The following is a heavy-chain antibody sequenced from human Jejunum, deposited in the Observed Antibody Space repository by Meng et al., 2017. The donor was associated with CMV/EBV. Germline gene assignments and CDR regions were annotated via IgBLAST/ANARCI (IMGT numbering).Heavy chain of an antibody. Sequence: QVNFGESGAGVKKPGSSVKVACKTSGGSFSTYTFSWVRQAPGQGLEWMGGLIPVLNKAKSAPRFQDRVTFTADETTTTAYMELSSLTFEDTAVYFCARGRGNQPLFDFWGQGTLVTVSS. CDR1: GGSFSTYT. J-gene: IGHJ4*02. D-gene: IGHD2/OR15-2a*01. V-gene: IGHV1-69*10. CDR3: ARGRGNQPLFDF. CDR2: LIPVLNKA.